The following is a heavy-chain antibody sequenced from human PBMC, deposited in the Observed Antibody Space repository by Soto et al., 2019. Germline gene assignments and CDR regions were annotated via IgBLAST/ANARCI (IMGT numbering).Heavy chain of an antibody. Sequence: LRLSCAASGFTFSSYSMNWVRQAPGKGLEWVSSISSSSSYIYYADSVKGRFTISRDNAKNSLYLQMNSLRAEDTAVYYCARASITGTTTIDPWGQGTLVTVSS. CDR1: GFTFSSYS. J-gene: IGHJ5*02. CDR3: ARASITGTTTIDP. D-gene: IGHD1-7*01. V-gene: IGHV3-21*01. CDR2: ISSSSSYI.